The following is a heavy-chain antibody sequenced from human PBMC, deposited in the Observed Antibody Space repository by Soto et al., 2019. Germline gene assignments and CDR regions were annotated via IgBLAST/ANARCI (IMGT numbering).Heavy chain of an antibody. CDR3: ARRPRDTTMMRGYFDY. D-gene: IGHD5-18*01. CDR2: IYYSGSS. CDR1: GGSISSSTYY. J-gene: IGHJ4*02. V-gene: IGHV4-39*01. Sequence: QLQLQESGPGLVKPSETLSLTCTVSGGSISSSTYYWGWIRQPPGKGLEWIGSIYYSGSSYYNPSLRSRVTISVDTSKNQFSLQLSSVTAADTAVYYCARRPRDTTMMRGYFDYWGQGTLVTVSS.